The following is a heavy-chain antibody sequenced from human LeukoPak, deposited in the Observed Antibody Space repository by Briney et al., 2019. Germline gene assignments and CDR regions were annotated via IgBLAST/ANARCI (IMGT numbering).Heavy chain of an antibody. D-gene: IGHD3-22*01. CDR2: ISTSGSTI. J-gene: IGHJ4*02. V-gene: IGHV3-48*03. CDR1: GFTFSSYE. Sequence: GGSLRLSCAASGFTFSSYEMNWVRRAPGKGLEWVSYISTSGSTIYHADSVKGRFTISRDNAKISLFLQMNSLRAEDTAVYYCARRGYYDSSGYLFDYWGQGTLVTVSS. CDR3: ARRGYYDSSGYLFDY.